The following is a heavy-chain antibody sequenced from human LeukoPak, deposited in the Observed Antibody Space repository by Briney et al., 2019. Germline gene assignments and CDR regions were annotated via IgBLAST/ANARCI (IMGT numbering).Heavy chain of an antibody. CDR3: ARGGDYYGSGSYYGY. Sequence: GGSLRLSCAPSGFTFSNSAMTWVRQAPGKGLEWVSAISSSGSDTIYTDSVKDRFTISRDNAKNSLYLQMNSLRAEDTAVYYCARGGDYYGSGSYYGYWGQGTLVTVSS. D-gene: IGHD3-10*01. CDR2: ISSSGSDT. V-gene: IGHV3-23*01. CDR1: GFTFSNSA. J-gene: IGHJ4*02.